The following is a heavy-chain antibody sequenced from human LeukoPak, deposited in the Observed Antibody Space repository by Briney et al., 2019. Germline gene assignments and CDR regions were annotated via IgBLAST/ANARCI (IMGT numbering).Heavy chain of an antibody. CDR2: INPNSGGT. CDR1: GYTFTGYY. J-gene: IGHJ4*02. V-gene: IGHV1-2*02. D-gene: IGHD6-13*01. Sequence: APVKVSCKASGYTFTGYYMHWVRQAPGQGLEWMGWINPNSGGTNYAQKFQGRVTMTRDTSISTAYMELSRLRSDDTAVYYCARAGYSNTPFDYWGQGTLVTVSS. CDR3: ARAGYSNTPFDY.